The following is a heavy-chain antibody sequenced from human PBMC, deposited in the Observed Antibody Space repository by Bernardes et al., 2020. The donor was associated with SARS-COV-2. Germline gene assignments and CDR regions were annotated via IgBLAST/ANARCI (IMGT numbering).Heavy chain of an antibody. D-gene: IGHD4-4*01. CDR1: GFAFYNYG. CDR2: ISGSGEHT. J-gene: IGHJ5*02. V-gene: IGHV3-23*02. CDR3: AKEKGTVGLTWFDP. Sequence: GGSLRLSRAASGFAFYNYGMSWLRQTPGNGLEWVSGISGSGEHTYYRDSVKGRFTIFRDNSNSILYLQMNSLGVEDTGKYYCAKEKGTVGLTWFDPWGQGTQVIVSS.